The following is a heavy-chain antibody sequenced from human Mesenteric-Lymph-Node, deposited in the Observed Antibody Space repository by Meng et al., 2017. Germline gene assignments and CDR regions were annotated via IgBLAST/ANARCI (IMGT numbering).Heavy chain of an antibody. J-gene: IGHJ4*02. CDR2: ISYDGSHK. Sequence: GGSLRLSCAASGFVFRNFGMHWVRQSPGKGLEWVAVISYDGSHKSYTDSVKGRFTISRDTSKNTLYLQMNSLRVEDTAVYYCARDLEKYYYYYWGQGTLVTVSS. V-gene: IGHV3-33*01. CDR3: ARDLEKYYYYY. CDR1: GFVFRNFG.